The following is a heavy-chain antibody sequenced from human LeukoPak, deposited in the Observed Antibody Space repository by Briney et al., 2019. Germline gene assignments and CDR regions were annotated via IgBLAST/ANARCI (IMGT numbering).Heavy chain of an antibody. CDR3: AKDSVVVPAAKGSYFDY. CDR1: GFTFSSYA. D-gene: IGHD2-2*01. V-gene: IGHV3-23*01. CDR2: ITSSGGST. Sequence: PGGSLRLSCAASGFTFSSYAMSWVRQAPGKGLEWVSAITSSGGSTYYVDSVKGRFTISRDNSKNTLYLQVNSLRAEDTAVYYCAKDSVVVPAAKGSYFDYWGQGTLVTVSS. J-gene: IGHJ4*02.